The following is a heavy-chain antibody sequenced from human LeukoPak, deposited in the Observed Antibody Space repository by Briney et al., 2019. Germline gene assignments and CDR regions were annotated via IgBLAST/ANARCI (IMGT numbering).Heavy chain of an antibody. CDR1: GYTFTSYG. V-gene: IGHV1-18*01. J-gene: IGHJ4*02. CDR3: ARPKKYYDILTGYYEVGFDY. Sequence: ASVKVSCKASGYTFTSYGISWVRQAPGQGLEWMGWISAYNGNTNYAQKLQGRVTMTTDTSTSTAYMELRSLRSDDTAVYYCARPKKYYDILTGYYEVGFDYWGQGTLVTVSS. CDR2: ISAYNGNT. D-gene: IGHD3-9*01.